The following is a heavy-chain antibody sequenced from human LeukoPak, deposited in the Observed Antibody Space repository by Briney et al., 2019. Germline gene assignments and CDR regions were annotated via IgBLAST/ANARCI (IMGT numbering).Heavy chain of an antibody. V-gene: IGHV3-23*01. D-gene: IGHD6-13*01. CDR2: ISGSGGNT. CDR3: AKGRYSSSWYEFDY. CDR1: GFTFSSYA. J-gene: IGHJ4*02. Sequence: GGSLRLSCAASGFTFSSYAMSWVRQPPGKGLEWVSTISGSGGNTYFADSVKGRFTTSRDNSKNTLYLQMNSLRAEDTAVYYCAKGRYSSSWYEFDYWGQGTLVTVSS.